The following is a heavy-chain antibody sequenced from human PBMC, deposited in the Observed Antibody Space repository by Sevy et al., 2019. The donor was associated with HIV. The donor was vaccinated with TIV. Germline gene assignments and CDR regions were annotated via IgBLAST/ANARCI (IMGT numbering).Heavy chain of an antibody. CDR1: GDSINTYY. D-gene: IGHD2-2*01. Sequence: SETLSLTCTVSGDSINTYYWSWIRQPPGKGLEWIGYVSTSGSTNYNPSLKSRGTISLDTSRNQVSLKVTSVTAADAAVYYCARLRWDLVVVPGATPGCYFDQWGQGTLVTFSS. V-gene: IGHV4-4*08. CDR2: VSTSGST. CDR3: ARLRWDLVVVPGATPGCYFDQ. J-gene: IGHJ4*02.